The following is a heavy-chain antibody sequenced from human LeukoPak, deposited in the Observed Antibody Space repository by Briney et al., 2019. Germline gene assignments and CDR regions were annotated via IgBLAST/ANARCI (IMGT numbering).Heavy chain of an antibody. J-gene: IGHJ4*02. CDR2: INHSGST. CDR1: GGTFSGYY. CDR3: ARAAGGGSGWNFDY. V-gene: IGHV4-34*01. D-gene: IGHD6-19*01. Sequence: SETLSLTCAVYGGTFSGYYWSWIRQPPGKGLEWIGEINHSGSTRYNPSLKSQVTISIDTSKNQFSLKPSSVTAADTAVYYCARAAGGGSGWNFDYWGQGTLVSVSS.